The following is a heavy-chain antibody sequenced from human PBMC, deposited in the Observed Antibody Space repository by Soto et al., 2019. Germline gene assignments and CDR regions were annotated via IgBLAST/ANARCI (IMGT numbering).Heavy chain of an antibody. V-gene: IGHV3-21*01. CDR2: ISSSSSYI. J-gene: IGHJ6*04. Sequence: SGGSLRLSCAASGFTFSSYAMTWVRQAPGKGLEWVSSISSSSSYIYYADSVKGRFTISRDNAKNSLYLQMNSLRAEDTAVYYWASPRRDGYNNYYYYYGMAVGGKGTTVTVP. D-gene: IGHD5-12*01. CDR1: GFTFSSYA. CDR3: ASPRRDGYNNYYYYYGMAV.